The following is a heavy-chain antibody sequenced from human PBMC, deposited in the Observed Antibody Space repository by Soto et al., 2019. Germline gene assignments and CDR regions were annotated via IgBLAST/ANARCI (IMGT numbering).Heavy chain of an antibody. V-gene: IGHV4-30-4*01. Sequence: SETLSLTCTVSGGSISSGDYYWSWIRQPPGKGLEWIGYIYYSGNTYYNPSLKSRVTISVDTSKNQFSLKLSSVTAADTAVYYCASNSGYEELYYWGQGTLVTVSS. CDR3: ASNSGYEELYY. CDR1: GGSISSGDYY. J-gene: IGHJ4*02. D-gene: IGHD5-12*01. CDR2: IYYSGNT.